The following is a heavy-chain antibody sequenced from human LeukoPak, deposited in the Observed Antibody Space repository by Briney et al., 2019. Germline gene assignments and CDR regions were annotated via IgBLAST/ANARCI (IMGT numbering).Heavy chain of an antibody. CDR2: IIPIFGTT. V-gene: IGHV1-69*13. Sequence: GASVKVSCKASGGTPNSYAISWVRQAPGQGLEWMGGIIPIFGTTNYAQKFQGRVTITADESTSTAYMELSSLRSEDTAMYYCASPPRYSAYERRYGMDVWGKGTTVIVSS. D-gene: IGHD5-12*01. CDR1: GGTPNSYA. J-gene: IGHJ6*04. CDR3: ASPPRYSAYERRYGMDV.